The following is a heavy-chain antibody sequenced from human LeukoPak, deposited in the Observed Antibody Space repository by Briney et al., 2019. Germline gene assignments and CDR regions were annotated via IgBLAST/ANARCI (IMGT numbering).Heavy chain of an antibody. D-gene: IGHD1-20*01. V-gene: IGHV3-23*01. J-gene: IGHJ4*02. CDR1: GFTFNNYA. CDR3: ANHRTPDRYHWNYFDY. CDR2: IGGHVHST. Sequence: GVSLRLSCAASGFTFNNYAMSWVRQAPGTGLEWVSSIGGHVHSTYYADSVIGRFTVSRDDSKNTLYLQMNSLRADDTAIYYCANHRTPDRYHWNYFDYWGQGTLVTVSS.